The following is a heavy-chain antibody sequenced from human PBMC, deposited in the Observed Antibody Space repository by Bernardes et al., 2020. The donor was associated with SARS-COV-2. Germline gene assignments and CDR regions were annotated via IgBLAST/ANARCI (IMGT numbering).Heavy chain of an antibody. J-gene: IGHJ4*02. Sequence: SETLSLTCTVSGGSISSSSYYWGWIRQPPGKGLEWIGSIYYSGSTYYNPSLKSRVTISVDTSKNQFSLKLSSVTAADTAVYYCARRSPFFTMVRGVTYYFDYWGQGTLVTVSS. D-gene: IGHD3-10*01. V-gene: IGHV4-39*01. CDR1: GGSISSSSYY. CDR3: ARRSPFFTMVRGVTYYFDY. CDR2: IYYSGST.